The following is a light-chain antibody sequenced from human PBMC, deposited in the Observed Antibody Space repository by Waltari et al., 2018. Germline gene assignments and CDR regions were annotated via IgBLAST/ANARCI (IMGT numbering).Light chain of an antibody. CDR3: AAWDDSLSGQVL. CDR2: RDA. CDR1: HATLGKNF. Sequence: QSVLTQPPSASGTPGQRVTISCSGSHATLGKNFVYWFQQLAGTAPKLLIYRDAQRPSGVPDRFSGSKSGTSASLAISGLRSEDEADYYCAAWDDSLSGQVLFGGGTKLTVL. J-gene: IGLJ3*02. V-gene: IGLV1-47*01.